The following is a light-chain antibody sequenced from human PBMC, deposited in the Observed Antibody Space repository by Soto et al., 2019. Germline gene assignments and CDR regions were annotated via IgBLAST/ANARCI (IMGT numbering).Light chain of an antibody. CDR3: QQRSNRPWT. Sequence: EIVLTQSPATLSLSPGERATLSCRASQSVRNQLAWYQQKPGQAPRLLIYDAFNRATGIPGRFSGSGSGTGFTRTLSSLEPEDFAVYYCQQRSNRPWTFGQGTKVEIK. V-gene: IGKV3-11*01. CDR1: QSVRNQ. J-gene: IGKJ1*01. CDR2: DAF.